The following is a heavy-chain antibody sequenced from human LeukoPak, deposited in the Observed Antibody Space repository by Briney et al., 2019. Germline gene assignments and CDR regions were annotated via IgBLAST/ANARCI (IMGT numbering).Heavy chain of an antibody. CDR2: IRFDGNTK. V-gene: IGHV3-30*02. Sequence: PGRSLRLSCAASGFTFSSYGMHWVRQAPGKGLEWVAFIRFDGNTKYYADSVKGRFTISRDIPKNTLYLQMNSLRPEDTAVYFCAKDVGSFGIDYWGQGTLVTVSS. CDR1: GFTFSSYG. CDR3: AKDVGSFGIDY. D-gene: IGHD3-10*01. J-gene: IGHJ4*02.